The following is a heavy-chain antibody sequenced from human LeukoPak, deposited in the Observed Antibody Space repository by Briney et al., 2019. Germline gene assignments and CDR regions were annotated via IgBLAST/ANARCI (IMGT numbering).Heavy chain of an antibody. CDR2: IIPIFGTA. CDR1: GGTFSSYA. J-gene: IGHJ4*02. D-gene: IGHD3-22*01. CDR3: ARGRDSSGYYPLFDY. V-gene: IGHV1-69*06. Sequence: ASVKVSCKASGGTFSSYAISWVRHAPGQGLEWMGRIIPIFGTANYAQKFQGRVTITADKSTSTAYMELSSLRSEDTAVYYCARGRDSSGYYPLFDYWGQGTLVTVSS.